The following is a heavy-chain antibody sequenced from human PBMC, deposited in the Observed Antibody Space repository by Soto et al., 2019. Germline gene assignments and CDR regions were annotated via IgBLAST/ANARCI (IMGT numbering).Heavy chain of an antibody. V-gene: IGHV1-24*01. Sequence: GASVKVSCKVSGYTLTELSMHWVRQAPGKGLEWMGGFDPEDGETIYAQKFQGRVTMTEDTSTDTAYMELSSLRSEDTAVYYCATVWGVTGTTSYYYGMKVWGQGTTVTVSS. CDR2: FDPEDGET. CDR3: ATVWGVTGTTSYYYGMKV. CDR1: GYTLTELS. D-gene: IGHD1-7*01. J-gene: IGHJ6*01.